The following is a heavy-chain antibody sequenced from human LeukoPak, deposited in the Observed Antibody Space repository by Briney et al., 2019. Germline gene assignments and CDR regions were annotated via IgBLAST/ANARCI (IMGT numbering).Heavy chain of an antibody. CDR2: INGNGGST. CDR1: GFTFEDHA. D-gene: IGHD5-12*01. Sequence: GGSLRLSCAASGFTFEDHAMNWVRQVPGKGLEWVSGINGNGGSTGYADSVKGRFTISRDNAKNSVYLQMSGLRAEDTALYYCAREGAGYRGYDYDYFYAMDVWGQGTTVTVSS. J-gene: IGHJ6*02. CDR3: AREGAGYRGYDYDYFYAMDV. V-gene: IGHV3-20*04.